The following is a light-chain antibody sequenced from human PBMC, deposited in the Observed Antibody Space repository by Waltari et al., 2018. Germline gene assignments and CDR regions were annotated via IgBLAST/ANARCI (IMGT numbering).Light chain of an antibody. V-gene: IGLV1-36*01. J-gene: IGLJ1*01. Sequence: QSVLTQPPSVSEAPRQRVTISCSGSSSNIGNNAVNWYQQLPGKAPKLLIYYDDLLPSGVSDRFSGSKSGTSASLAISGLQSEDEADYYCAAWDDSLNAHVFGTWTKVTVL. CDR3: AAWDDSLNAHV. CDR2: YDD. CDR1: SSNIGNNA.